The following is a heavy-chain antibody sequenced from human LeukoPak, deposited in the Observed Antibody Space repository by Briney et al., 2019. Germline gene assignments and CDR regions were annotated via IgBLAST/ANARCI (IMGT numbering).Heavy chain of an antibody. CDR3: VRGSKYDSGPFDY. CDR1: GFAFSSFG. J-gene: IGHJ4*02. D-gene: IGHD3-10*01. V-gene: IGHV3-33*01. Sequence: GGSLRLSCEASGFAFSSFGMHWVRQAPGKGLEWVAVIWYDGSNKYYADSVKGRFTISRDNSKNTLYLQMNSLRAEDSAVFYCVRGSKYDSGPFDYWGQGTLVTVSP. CDR2: IWYDGSNK.